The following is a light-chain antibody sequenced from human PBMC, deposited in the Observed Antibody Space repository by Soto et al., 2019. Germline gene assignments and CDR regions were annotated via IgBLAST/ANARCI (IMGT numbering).Light chain of an antibody. CDR2: DVS. CDR1: SSDVGGYNY. CDR3: SSYTSSSTPVV. V-gene: IGLV2-14*01. J-gene: IGLJ2*01. Sequence: QSALTQPASVSGSPGQSITISCTGTSSDVGGYNYVSWYQQHPGKAPKLMIYDVSNRPSGVSNRFSGSKSGNTASLTISGLXADDEADYYCSSYTSSSTPVVFGGGTKLTVL.